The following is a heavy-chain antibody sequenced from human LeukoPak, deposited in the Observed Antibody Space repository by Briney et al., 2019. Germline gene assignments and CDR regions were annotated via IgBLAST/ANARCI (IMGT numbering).Heavy chain of an antibody. CDR2: IYPGDSDT. Sequence: GESLKISCKGSGYSLTSYWIGWVRQMPGKGLEWMGIIYPGDSDTRYSPSFQGQVTISADKSISTAYLQWSSLKASDTAMYYCARQGITIFGVVTEFDPWGQGTLVTVSS. CDR3: ARQGITIFGVVTEFDP. D-gene: IGHD3-3*01. J-gene: IGHJ5*02. V-gene: IGHV5-51*01. CDR1: GYSLTSYW.